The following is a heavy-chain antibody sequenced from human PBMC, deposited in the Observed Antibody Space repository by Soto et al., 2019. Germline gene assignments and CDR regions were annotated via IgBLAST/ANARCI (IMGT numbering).Heavy chain of an antibody. CDR1: GYTFTSYG. J-gene: IGHJ4*02. D-gene: IGHD1-26*01. V-gene: IGHV1-18*01. CDR2: ISAYNGNT. Sequence: QVQLVQSGAEVKKPGASVKVSCKASGYTFTSYGISWVRQAPGQGLEWMGWISAYNGNTNYAQKPQGRVTMTTVTSTGTAYMESRSLSSDDSAVYYCAHDVIMGATPPYHFDSWGQGTLVTVSS. CDR3: AHDVIMGATPPYHFDS.